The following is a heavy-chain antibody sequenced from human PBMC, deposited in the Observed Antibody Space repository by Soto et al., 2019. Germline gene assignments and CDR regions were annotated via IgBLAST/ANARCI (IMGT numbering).Heavy chain of an antibody. D-gene: IGHD7-27*01. CDR3: ARANWYSEY. V-gene: IGHV4-59*11. CDR2: IYYSGST. Sequence: QVQLQESGPGLVKPSEILSLTCTVSGGSINNHYWSWIRQPPGKGLEWIGYIYYSGSTNYNPSLKSRVTMSVDTSKNQFSLNLTSLTAADTAIYYCARANWYSEYWGQGTLVTVSS. J-gene: IGHJ4*02. CDR1: GGSINNHY.